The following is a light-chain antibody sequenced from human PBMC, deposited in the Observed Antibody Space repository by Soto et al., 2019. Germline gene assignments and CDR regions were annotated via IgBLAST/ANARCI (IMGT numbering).Light chain of an antibody. CDR2: DAT. CDR1: QDITNY. CDR3: QQDGTLPLT. Sequence: DIQMTQSPSSLSASVGDRVTITCRASQDITNYLSWYQQRPGKAPQLLIYDATNLEAGVASRFSATEYTTDFTLAISSPQPEDTATYYCQQDGTLPLTFGGGTKVEIK. V-gene: IGKV1-33*01. J-gene: IGKJ4*01.